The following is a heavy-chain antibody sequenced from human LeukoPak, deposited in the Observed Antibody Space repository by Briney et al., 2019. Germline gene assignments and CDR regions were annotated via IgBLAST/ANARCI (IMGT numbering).Heavy chain of an antibody. J-gene: IGHJ4*02. Sequence: GSLRLSCAASGITVSNNYMSWVRQAPGKGLEWVSLIYSGGSTYYADSVRGRFTISRDSSKNTLYLQMNSLRVEDTAVYYCARIYNWGQGTLVIVSS. V-gene: IGHV3-66*01. CDR3: ARIYN. CDR2: IYSGGST. CDR1: GITVSNNY. D-gene: IGHD4-11*01.